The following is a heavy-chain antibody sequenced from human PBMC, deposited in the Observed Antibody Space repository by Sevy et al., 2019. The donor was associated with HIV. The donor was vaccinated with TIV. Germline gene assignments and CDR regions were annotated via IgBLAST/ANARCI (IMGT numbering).Heavy chain of an antibody. CDR2: FDPEDGET. V-gene: IGHV1-24*01. D-gene: IGHD5-12*01. CDR1: GYTLTKLS. Sequence: ASVKVSCKVSGYTLTKLSMHWVRQAPGKGLESMGGFDPEDGETIYAQKFQGRVTMTEDTSTDTAYMELSSLRSEDTAVYYCATPKYVGYDYESLDIWGPGTMVTV. J-gene: IGHJ3*02. CDR3: ATPKYVGYDYESLDI.